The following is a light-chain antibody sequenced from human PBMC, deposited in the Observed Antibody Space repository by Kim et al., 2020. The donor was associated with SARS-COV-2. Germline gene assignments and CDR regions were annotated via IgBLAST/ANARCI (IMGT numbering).Light chain of an antibody. CDR2: DAS. V-gene: IGKV3-20*01. J-gene: IGKJ2*03. CDR1: QRISSNY. Sequence: EILLTQSPGTLSLSPGERATLSCGANQRISSNYLAWYQHKPGQSPRLLIHDASNRATGIPDRFSGSGSGTDFTLTISRLEPEDFAVYYCHQYIRSPYSFGQGTKLEI. CDR3: HQYIRSPYS.